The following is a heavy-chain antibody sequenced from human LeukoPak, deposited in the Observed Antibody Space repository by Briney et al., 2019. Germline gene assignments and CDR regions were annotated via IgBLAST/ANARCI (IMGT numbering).Heavy chain of an antibody. CDR1: GYIFTGYY. CDR3: ARESHFLDSSSWVDY. CDR2: INPNSGGT. D-gene: IGHD6-13*01. J-gene: IGHJ4*02. V-gene: IGHV1-2*06. Sequence: ASVRVSCKASGYIFTGYYMHWVRQAPGQGLEWMGRINPNSGGTNYAQKFQGRVTMTRDTSISTAYMELSRLRSDDTAVYYCARESHFLDSSSWVDYWGQGTLVTVSS.